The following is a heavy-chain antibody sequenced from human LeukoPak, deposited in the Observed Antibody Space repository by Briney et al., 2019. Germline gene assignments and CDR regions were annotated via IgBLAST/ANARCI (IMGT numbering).Heavy chain of an antibody. D-gene: IGHD1-26*01. V-gene: IGHV3-7*01. J-gene: IGHJ4*02. CDR3: ARDPVEWELLLDY. Sequence: GGSLRLSRAASGFTFSSYWMGWVRQAPGKRLEWVANMNIDGSEKYYADSAKGRFTISRDNARNSVYLQMNSLRVEDTAVYYCARDPVEWELLLDYWGQGTLVTVSS. CDR2: MNIDGSEK. CDR1: GFTFSSYW.